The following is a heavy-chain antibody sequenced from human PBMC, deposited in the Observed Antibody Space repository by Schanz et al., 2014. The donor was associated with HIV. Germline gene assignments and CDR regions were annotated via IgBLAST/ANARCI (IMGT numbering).Heavy chain of an antibody. CDR2: INPNSGGT. J-gene: IGHJ4*02. V-gene: IGHV1-2*02. Sequence: QVNLVLSGPEVKKPGASVRVSCKASGYTFIAYYIHWLRQTPGQGLEWMGWINPNSGGTNYAQKFQGRVTMTRDTSISTAYMEMRSLRSDDTAVYYCARGAAEMATMTPWRYWGQGTLVTVSS. D-gene: IGHD5-12*01. CDR1: GYTFIAYY. CDR3: ARGAAEMATMTPWRY.